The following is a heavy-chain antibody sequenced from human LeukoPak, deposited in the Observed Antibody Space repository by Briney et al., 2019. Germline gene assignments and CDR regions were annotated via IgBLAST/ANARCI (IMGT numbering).Heavy chain of an antibody. D-gene: IGHD6-13*01. Sequence: SETLSLTCAVYGGSFSSYYWSWIRQPPGKGLEWIGYIYYSGSTNYNPSLKSRVTISVDTPKNQFSLKLSSVTAADTAVYYCARHRPYSSSWPDAFDIWGQGTMVTVSS. CDR2: IYYSGST. CDR3: ARHRPYSSSWPDAFDI. V-gene: IGHV4-59*08. CDR1: GGSFSSYY. J-gene: IGHJ3*02.